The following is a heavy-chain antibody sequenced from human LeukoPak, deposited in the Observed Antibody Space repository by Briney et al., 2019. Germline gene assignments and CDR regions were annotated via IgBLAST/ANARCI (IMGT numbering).Heavy chain of an antibody. V-gene: IGHV3-53*01. CDR2: IYSGGST. D-gene: IGHD3-16*01. CDR1: GFIVSSNY. CDR3: AKAPRFGDHAAEYFYYYMDV. J-gene: IGHJ6*03. Sequence: PGGSLRLSCAASGFIVSSNYMSWVRQAPGKGLEWVSVIYSGGSTYYADSVQGRFTISRDHSKNTLYLQMNSLRVDDTAVYYCAKAPRFGDHAAEYFYYYMDVWGKGTTVTVSS.